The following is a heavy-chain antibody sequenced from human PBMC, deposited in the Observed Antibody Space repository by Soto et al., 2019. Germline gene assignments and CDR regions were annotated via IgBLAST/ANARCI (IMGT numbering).Heavy chain of an antibody. CDR3: ASELAIAAAGNA. V-gene: IGHV3-21*01. Sequence: EVQLVESGGGLVKPGGSLRLSCAASGFTFSSYSMNWVRQAPGKGLEWVSSISSSSSYIYYADSVKGRFTISRDNAKNSLYLQMNSLRAEDTAVYYCASELAIAAAGNAWGQGTLVTVSS. CDR2: ISSSSSYI. D-gene: IGHD6-13*01. J-gene: IGHJ5*02. CDR1: GFTFSSYS.